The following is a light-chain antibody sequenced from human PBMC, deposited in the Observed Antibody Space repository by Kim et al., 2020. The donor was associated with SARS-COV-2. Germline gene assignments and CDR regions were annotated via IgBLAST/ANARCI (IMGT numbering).Light chain of an antibody. J-gene: IGKJ2*01. V-gene: IGKV3-15*01. Sequence: SPEERATLSCRASHGVYSNLAWYKQKPGQAPRLLIYGASTRATGVPARFSGSGSGTEFTLTISSLQSEDFAIYYCQQYHNWPPYTFGQGTKLEI. CDR1: HGVYSN. CDR2: GAS. CDR3: QQYHNWPPYT.